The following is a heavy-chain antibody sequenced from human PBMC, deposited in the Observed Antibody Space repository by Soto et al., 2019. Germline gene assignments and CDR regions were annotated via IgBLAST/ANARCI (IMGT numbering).Heavy chain of an antibody. D-gene: IGHD3-16*01. Sequence: ASVKVSCKASGYTFTSYDINWVRQATGQGLEWMGWMNPNSGNTGYAQKFQGRVTMTRNTSISTAYMELSSLRSEDTAVYYCGRRRGKDYDDYYYMDVWGKGTTVTVSS. J-gene: IGHJ6*03. CDR3: GRRRGKDYDDYYYMDV. CDR1: GYTFTSYD. V-gene: IGHV1-8*01. CDR2: MNPNSGNT.